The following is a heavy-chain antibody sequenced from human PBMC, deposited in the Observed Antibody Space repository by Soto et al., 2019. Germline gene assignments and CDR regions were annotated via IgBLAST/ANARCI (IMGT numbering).Heavy chain of an antibody. D-gene: IGHD1-26*01. J-gene: IGHJ4*02. CDR2: VYYSGDS. V-gene: IGHV4-39*01. Sequence: PSETLSLTCTVSGGSISSRNYYGGWIRQPPGKGLEWIGSVYYSGDSYYNPSLKSRVTMAVDTSKNQFSLRLSSVTAADTAVYYCATTSGTALLHYWGQGTLVTVS. CDR1: GGSISSRNYY. CDR3: ATTSGTALLHY.